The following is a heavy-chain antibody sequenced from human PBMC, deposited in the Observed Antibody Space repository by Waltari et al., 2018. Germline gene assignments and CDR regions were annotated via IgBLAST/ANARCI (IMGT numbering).Heavy chain of an antibody. CDR3: ARDLTGSYYGFDY. D-gene: IGHD1-26*01. Sequence: EVQLVESGGGLIQPGGSLRLSCAASGFTVSSNYMRWVRQAPGKGLEWVSVTYSGGSTYYADSVMGRCTVSRDNSKNTLYLQMNSLRAEDTAVYYCARDLTGSYYGFDYWGQGTLVTVSS. CDR2: TYSGGST. J-gene: IGHJ4*02. CDR1: GFTVSSNY. V-gene: IGHV3-53*01.